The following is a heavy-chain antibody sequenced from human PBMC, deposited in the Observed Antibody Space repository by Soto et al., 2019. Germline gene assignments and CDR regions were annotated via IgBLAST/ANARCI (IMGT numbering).Heavy chain of an antibody. V-gene: IGHV3-23*01. D-gene: IGHD6-19*01. J-gene: IGHJ4*02. Sequence: GGSLILSCAASGFTFSSYAMSWVRQAPGKGLEWVSAISGSGGSTYYADSVKGRFTISRDNSKNTLHLQMNSLRAEDTAVYYCAMAPGYSSGWFRFDYWGQGTLVTVSS. CDR2: ISGSGGST. CDR3: AMAPGYSSGWFRFDY. CDR1: GFTFSSYA.